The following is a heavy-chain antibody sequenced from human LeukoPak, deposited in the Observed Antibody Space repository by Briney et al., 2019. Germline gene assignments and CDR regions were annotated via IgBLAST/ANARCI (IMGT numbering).Heavy chain of an antibody. J-gene: IGHJ4*02. CDR2: ISYSGIT. CDR3: ARAHYDIWNGYYYFDY. Sequence: SATLSLTCTVSGGSISSHYWSWIRQSPGKGLEWIGYISYSGITNYNPSLKSPVSISVDTSKNQFSLKLSSVTAADTAVYYCARAHYDIWNGYYYFDYWGQGTLVTVSS. V-gene: IGHV4-59*11. D-gene: IGHD3-3*01. CDR1: GGSISSHY.